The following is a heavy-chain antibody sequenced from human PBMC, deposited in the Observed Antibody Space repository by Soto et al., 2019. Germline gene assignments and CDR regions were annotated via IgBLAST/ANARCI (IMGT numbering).Heavy chain of an antibody. CDR2: IIPIFGTA. J-gene: IGHJ4*02. Sequence: ASVKVSCKASGGTFSSYAISWVRQAPGQGLEWMGGIIPIFGTANYAQKFQGRVTITADESTSTAYMELSSLRSEDTAVYYCAREWGRDGAGAFDYGGQGTLVTVSS. CDR1: GGTFSSYA. V-gene: IGHV1-69*13. D-gene: IGHD1-26*01. CDR3: AREWGRDGAGAFDY.